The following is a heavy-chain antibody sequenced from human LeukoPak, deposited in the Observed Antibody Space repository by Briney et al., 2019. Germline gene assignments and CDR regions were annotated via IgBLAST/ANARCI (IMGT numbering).Heavy chain of an antibody. CDR2: ISSSSSYI. Sequence: GGSLRLSCAASGFTFSSYSMNWVRQAPGKGLGWVSSISSSSSYIYYADSVKGRFTISRDNSKNTLYLQMNSLRAEDTAVYYCAKASKDPLSGSYAGYWGQGTLVTVSS. CDR1: GFTFSSYS. V-gene: IGHV3-21*04. D-gene: IGHD1-26*01. CDR3: AKASKDPLSGSYAGY. J-gene: IGHJ4*02.